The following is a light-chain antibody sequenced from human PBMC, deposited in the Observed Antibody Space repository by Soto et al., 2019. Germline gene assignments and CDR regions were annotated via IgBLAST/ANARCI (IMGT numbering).Light chain of an antibody. CDR3: QQYGNTLWT. CDR2: GAS. CDR1: QSVSGNN. J-gene: IGKJ1*01. V-gene: IGKV3-20*01. Sequence: IVLTQSPGPLSLSPGERATLPCRASQSVSGNNLVWYQQKPGQAPRLLIHGASNRATGIPDRISGSGSGTDFTLTISRLEPEDFAVYYCQQYGNTLWTFGQGTKVEIK.